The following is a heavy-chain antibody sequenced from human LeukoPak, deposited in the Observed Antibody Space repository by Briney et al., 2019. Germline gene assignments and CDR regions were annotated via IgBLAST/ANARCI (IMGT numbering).Heavy chain of an antibody. CDR2: ISYDGSNK. CDR1: GFTFSSYA. V-gene: IGHV3-30-3*01. CDR3: ARVRGLWFGELLGCMDV. J-gene: IGHJ6*02. Sequence: PGGSLRLSCAASGFTFSSYAMHWVRQAPGKGLEWVAVISYDGSNKYYADSVKGRFTISRDNSKNTLYLQMNSLRAEDTAVYYCARVRGLWFGELLGCMDVWGQGTTVTVSS. D-gene: IGHD3-10*01.